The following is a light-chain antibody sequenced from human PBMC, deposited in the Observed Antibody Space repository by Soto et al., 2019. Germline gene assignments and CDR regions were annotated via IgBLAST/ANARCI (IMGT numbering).Light chain of an antibody. CDR2: SAS. CDR3: QQSYSRPRT. CDR1: QSISPY. Sequence: DIQMTQSPSSLSASVGDRVTITCRASQSISPYLNWYQQKPGKAPNLLIYSASILESGVPSRSSGSGSGTDFTLTISSLQPEDFETYFCQQSYSRPRTFGQGTKVDIK. J-gene: IGKJ1*01. V-gene: IGKV1-39*01.